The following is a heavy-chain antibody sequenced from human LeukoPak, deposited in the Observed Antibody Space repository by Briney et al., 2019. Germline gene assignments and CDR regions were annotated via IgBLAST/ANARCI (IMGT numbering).Heavy chain of an antibody. V-gene: IGHV4-4*07. CDR2: FYTSGST. CDR3: ARDSCSSTSCYNNWFDP. D-gene: IGHD2-2*02. CDR1: GGSISSYY. J-gene: IGHJ5*02. Sequence: PSETLSLTCTVSGGSISSYYWSWIRQPAGKGLEWIGRFYTSGSTNYNPSLKSRVTMSVDKSKNQFSLKLISVTAADTAVYYCARDSCSSTSCYNNWFDPWGQGTLVTVSS.